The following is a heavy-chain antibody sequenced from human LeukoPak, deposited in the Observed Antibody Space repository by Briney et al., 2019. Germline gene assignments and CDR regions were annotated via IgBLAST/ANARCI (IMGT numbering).Heavy chain of an antibody. D-gene: IGHD6-13*01. J-gene: IGHJ4*02. CDR1: GFTFSSYA. CDR3: ARGSGYSSSWSYFF. V-gene: IGHV3-30*04. Sequence: GRSLRLSCAASGFTFSSYAMHWVRQAPGKGLEWVAVISYDGSNKYYADSVKGRFTISRDNSKNTLYLQMNSLRSDDTAVYYCARGSGYSSSWSYFFWGQGTLVTVSS. CDR2: ISYDGSNK.